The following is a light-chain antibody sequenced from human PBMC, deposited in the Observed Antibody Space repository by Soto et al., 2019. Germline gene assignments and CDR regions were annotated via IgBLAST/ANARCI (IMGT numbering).Light chain of an antibody. CDR1: SSDVGTYNL. CDR2: EVS. V-gene: IGLV2-23*02. CDR3: CSHAGSGTFKWV. J-gene: IGLJ3*02. Sequence: QSALTQPASVSGSPGQSITISCTGTSSDVGTYNLVSWYQQHPGKAPKLIIYEVSKRPSGVSNRFTGSKTGNTASLTISGLQAEDETDYHCCSHAGSGTFKWVFGGGTKRTVL.